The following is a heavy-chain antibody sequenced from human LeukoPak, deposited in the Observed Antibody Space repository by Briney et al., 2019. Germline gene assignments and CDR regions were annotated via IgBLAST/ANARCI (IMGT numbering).Heavy chain of an antibody. V-gene: IGHV4-61*02. D-gene: IGHD3-22*01. CDR3: ARGYDRNGYQSRGFDY. CDR2: IYPSGDS. Sequence: MPSQTLSLXCTVSGGSISSGSFYWSWIRQTAGKGLEWIGRIYPSGDSQYSPSFRSRATISLDTRNQFSLKLSSVTAADTAVYFCARGYDRNGYQSRGFDYWGQGALVNVSS. J-gene: IGHJ4*02. CDR1: GGSISSGSFY.